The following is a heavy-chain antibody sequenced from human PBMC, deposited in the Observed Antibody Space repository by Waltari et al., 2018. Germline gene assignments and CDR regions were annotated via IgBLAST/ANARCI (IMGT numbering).Heavy chain of an antibody. D-gene: IGHD3-16*02. CDR3: AREAFGGVIVGIDY. V-gene: IGHV4-31*03. J-gene: IGHJ4*02. Sequence: QVQLQESGPGLVKPSQTLSLTCTVSGGSISSGGYYWSWIRQHPGKGLEWIGYIYYSVSTYYNPSLKCRVTISVDTSKNQFSLKLSSVTAADTAVYYCAREAFGGVIVGIDYWGQGTLVTVSS. CDR1: GGSISSGGYY. CDR2: IYYSVST.